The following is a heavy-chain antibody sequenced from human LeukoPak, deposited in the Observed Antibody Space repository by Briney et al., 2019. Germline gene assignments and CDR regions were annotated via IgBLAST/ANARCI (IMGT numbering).Heavy chain of an antibody. CDR1: GSIFTSYW. J-gene: IGHJ4*02. Sequence: GASLQISCKGSGSIFTSYWIDGVRQLPGKGLEWMGIIYPGDSDTRYSPSFQGQVTISADKSISTVYLQWSSLKASDTAMYYCARHYPILTGSADYWGQGTLVTVSS. V-gene: IGHV5-51*01. CDR3: ARHYPILTGSADY. D-gene: IGHD3-9*01. CDR2: IYPGDSDT.